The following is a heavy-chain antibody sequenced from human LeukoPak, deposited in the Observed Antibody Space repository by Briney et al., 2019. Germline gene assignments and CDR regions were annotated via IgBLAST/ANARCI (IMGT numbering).Heavy chain of an antibody. CDR3: ARGRGGYGPFDY. CDR1: GGSISSSSYY. Sequence: PSETLSLTCTVSGGSISSSSYYWGWIRQPPGKGLEWIGSIYYSGSTYYNPSLKSRVTISVGTSKNQFSLKLSSVTAADTAVYYCARGRGGYGPFDYWGQGTLVTVSS. CDR2: IYYSGST. J-gene: IGHJ4*02. V-gene: IGHV4-39*07. D-gene: IGHD5-18*01.